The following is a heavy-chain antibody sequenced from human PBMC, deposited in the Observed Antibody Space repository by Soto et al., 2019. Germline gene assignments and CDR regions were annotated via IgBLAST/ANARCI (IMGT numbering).Heavy chain of an antibody. CDR1: GFTFSDYY. CDR2: ISSSSSYT. D-gene: IGHD3-16*02. Sequence: ESVGGLVKPGGSLRLSCAASGFTFSDYYMSWIRQAPGTGLEWVSYISSSSSYTNYADSVKGRFTISRDNAKNSLYLQMNSLRAEDTAVYYCARRPKRLGELSSPLFDYWGQGTLVTVSS. J-gene: IGHJ4*02. V-gene: IGHV3-11*06. CDR3: ARRPKRLGELSSPLFDY.